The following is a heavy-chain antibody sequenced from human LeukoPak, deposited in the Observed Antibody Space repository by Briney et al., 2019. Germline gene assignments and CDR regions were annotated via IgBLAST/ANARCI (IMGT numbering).Heavy chain of an antibody. D-gene: IGHD1-1*01. CDR3: ARDNSRNDLEY. Sequence: GGSLRLSCAAPGFTFNSYWMNWVRQAPGKGLQWVANINQDGSQEYYVDSVKGRFTISRDNAKNSLHLQINSLRAEDTAVYYCARDNSRNDLEYWGQGTLVTVSS. J-gene: IGHJ4*02. V-gene: IGHV3-7*04. CDR1: GFTFNSYW. CDR2: INQDGSQE.